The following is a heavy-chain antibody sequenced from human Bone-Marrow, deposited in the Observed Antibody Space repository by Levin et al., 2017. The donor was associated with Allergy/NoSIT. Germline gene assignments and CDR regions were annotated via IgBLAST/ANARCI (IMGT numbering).Heavy chain of an antibody. Sequence: SETLSLTCTVSGVSITSGNYYWSWIRQPAGKGLEWIGHIYTSGNTNYYPSLKSRVTISVDTSKNQFSLKLRSVTAADTAVYYCARVLQYYYYYMDVWGKGTTVTVSS. V-gene: IGHV4-61*09. D-gene: IGHD5-24*01. CDR1: GVSITSGNYY. CDR2: IYTSGNT. J-gene: IGHJ6*03. CDR3: ARVLQYYYYYMDV.